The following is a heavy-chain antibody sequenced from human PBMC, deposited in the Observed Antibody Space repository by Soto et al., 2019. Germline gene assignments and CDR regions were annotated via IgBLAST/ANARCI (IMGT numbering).Heavy chain of an antibody. D-gene: IGHD4-17*01. J-gene: IGHJ4*02. CDR1: GGTFSSYA. CDR2: IIPIIGAA. CDR3: AREGYGDYGKPFDY. V-gene: IGHV1-69*01. Sequence: LVQSGAEVKKPGSSVKVSCKASGGTFSSYAFSWVRQXXXQGLXWMGGIIPIIGAANYGQRFQGRVTMTASESTSTAYMELSSLRAEDTAMYYCAREGYGDYGKPFDYWGQGTLITVSS.